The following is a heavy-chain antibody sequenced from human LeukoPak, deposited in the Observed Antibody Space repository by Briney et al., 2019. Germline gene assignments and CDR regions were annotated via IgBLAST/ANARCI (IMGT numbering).Heavy chain of an antibody. CDR2: IHSTSSTI. J-gene: IGHJ4*02. D-gene: IGHD3-9*01. CDR1: GFTFSSCH. V-gene: IGHV3-48*01. Sequence: PGGSLRLSCAASGFTFSSCHMNWVRQAPGKGLEWISYIHSTSSTIHYADSVKGRFTISRDNAKNSLYLQMNSLRAEDTAVYYCARVVQDVTGADFSGQGTLVAVSS. CDR3: ARVVQDVTGADF.